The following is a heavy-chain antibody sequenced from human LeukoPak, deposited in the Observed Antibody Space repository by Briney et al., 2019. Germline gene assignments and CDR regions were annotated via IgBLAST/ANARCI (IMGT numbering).Heavy chain of an antibody. D-gene: IGHD1-20*01. J-gene: IGHJ4*02. Sequence: AGGSLRLSCAASGFTLSSYGMSWVRQAPAKGLEWVSTLSARGDSTYYVDSVKGRFTISRDDSKNTLYLQMDSLRAVDTAVYFCAKRDCSDNNCYFVNWGQGTLVTVSS. CDR1: GFTLSSYG. CDR2: LSARGDST. CDR3: AKRDCSDNNCYFVN. V-gene: IGHV3-23*01.